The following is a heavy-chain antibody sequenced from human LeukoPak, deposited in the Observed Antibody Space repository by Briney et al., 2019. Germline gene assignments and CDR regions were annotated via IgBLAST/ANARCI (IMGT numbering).Heavy chain of an antibody. CDR3: ARGGDSLHY. CDR1: GFTVSSNF. Sequence: GGSLRLSCAASGFTVSSNFMTWVRQAPGKGLEWVSVIYGGGCTYYADSVKDRFTISRDNSKNMLYLQMNSLRAEDTAVYYCARGGDSLHYWGQGTLVTVSS. CDR2: IYGGGCT. J-gene: IGHJ4*02. V-gene: IGHV3-66*01. D-gene: IGHD3-10*01.